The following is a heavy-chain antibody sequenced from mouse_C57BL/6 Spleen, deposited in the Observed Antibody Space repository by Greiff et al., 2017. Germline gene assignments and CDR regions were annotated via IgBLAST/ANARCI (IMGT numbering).Heavy chain of an antibody. Sequence: EVQLQQSGPELVKPGASVKISCKASGYSFTGYYMNWVKQSPEKSLEWIGEINPSTGGTTYNQKFKAKATLTVDKSSSTAYMQLKSLTSEESAVYYCARRGYYYGSSYSWYFDVWGTGTTVTVSS. CDR1: GYSFTGYY. V-gene: IGHV1-42*01. D-gene: IGHD1-1*01. CDR2: INPSTGGT. J-gene: IGHJ1*03. CDR3: ARRGYYYGSSYSWYFDV.